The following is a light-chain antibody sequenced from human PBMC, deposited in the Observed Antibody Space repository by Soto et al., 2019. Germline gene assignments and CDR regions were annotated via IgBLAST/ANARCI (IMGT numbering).Light chain of an antibody. CDR2: GAS. CDR1: QGLGVW. Sequence: DIQMTQSPSSVSASVGDRVNITCRASQGLGVWLGWYQQKPGKAPQLLIFGASGLQTGVPLRFSGSGSGTDFTLTISSLQPEDFATYYCQQAYSFPLTFGGGTKVEIK. V-gene: IGKV1-12*01. CDR3: QQAYSFPLT. J-gene: IGKJ4*01.